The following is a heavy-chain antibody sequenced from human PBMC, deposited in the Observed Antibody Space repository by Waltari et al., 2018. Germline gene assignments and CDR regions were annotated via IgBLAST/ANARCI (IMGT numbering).Heavy chain of an antibody. Sequence: EVQLVESGGGLVQPGGSLRLSCAASGFAFSAYWMHWVRQVPGKGLLWVSHINSDGSDASYADSVKGRFTSSRDNAKNTLYLEMSSLRAEDTAVYYCAFSRGWSSPFGAYDTWGQGTMVSVSS. CDR1: GFAFSAYW. D-gene: IGHD6-19*01. J-gene: IGHJ3*01. CDR3: AFSRGWSSPFGAYDT. CDR2: INSDGSDA. V-gene: IGHV3-74*01.